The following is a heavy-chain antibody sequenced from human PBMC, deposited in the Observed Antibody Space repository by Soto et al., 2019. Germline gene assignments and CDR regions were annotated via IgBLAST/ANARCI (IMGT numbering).Heavy chain of an antibody. V-gene: IGHV1-69*13. J-gene: IGHJ4*02. Sequence: SVKVSCKASGGTFSSYAIRWVRQAPGQGLEWMGGIIPIFGTANYAQKFQGRVTITADEPPSTAYMELSSLRSADTAVYYCARDQRYDYGGNSVDYRGQGSLVTVSS. CDR2: IIPIFGTA. D-gene: IGHD4-17*01. CDR1: GGTFSSYA. CDR3: ARDQRYDYGGNSVDY.